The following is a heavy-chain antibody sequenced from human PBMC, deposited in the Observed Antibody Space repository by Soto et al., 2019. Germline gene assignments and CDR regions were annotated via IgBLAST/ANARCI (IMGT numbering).Heavy chain of an antibody. Sequence: GGSLRLSCAASGFTFSSYSMNWVRQAPGKGLEWVSSISSSSSYIYYADSVKGRFTISRDNAKNSLYLQMNSLRAEDTAVYYCARDLYYDILTGYSAAGPPHPLGVWSQGTLVTVSS. J-gene: IGHJ4*02. V-gene: IGHV3-21*01. CDR2: ISSSSSYI. CDR3: ARDLYYDILTGYSAAGPPHPLGV. D-gene: IGHD3-9*01. CDR1: GFTFSSYS.